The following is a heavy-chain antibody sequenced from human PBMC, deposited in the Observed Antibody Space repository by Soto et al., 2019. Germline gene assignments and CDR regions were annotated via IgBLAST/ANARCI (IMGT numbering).Heavy chain of an antibody. J-gene: IGHJ4*02. CDR1: GYSFTTYW. Sequence: PGESLKISCQGSGYSFTTYWIAWVHQMPGKGLEWMGIIYPGDSDTRYSPSFQGQVTISADKSINTAYLQWSSLKASDTAMYYCARQYCGGDCYSDYWGQGTLVTVSS. V-gene: IGHV5-51*07. CDR2: IYPGDSDT. CDR3: ARQYCGGDCYSDY. D-gene: IGHD2-21*02.